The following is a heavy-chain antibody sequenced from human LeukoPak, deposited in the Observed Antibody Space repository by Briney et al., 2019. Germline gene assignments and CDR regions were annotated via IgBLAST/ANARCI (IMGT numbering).Heavy chain of an antibody. V-gene: IGHV1-3*01. CDR3: ARMFGPDAGFDY. Sequence: ASVKVSCKASGYTFTSYAMHWVRQAPGQRLEWMGWINAGNGNTKYSQKFQGRVTITRDTSASTAYMELSSLRSDDTAVYYCARMFGPDAGFDYWGQGTLVPVSS. CDR2: INAGNGNT. CDR1: GYTFTSYA. D-gene: IGHD3-16*01. J-gene: IGHJ4*02.